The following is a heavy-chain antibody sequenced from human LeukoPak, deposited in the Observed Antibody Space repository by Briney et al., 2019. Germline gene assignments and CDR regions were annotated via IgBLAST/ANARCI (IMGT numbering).Heavy chain of an antibody. J-gene: IGHJ5*01. CDR3: ARSYSSSAPHFDS. CDR1: GYTFTAYY. D-gene: IGHD6-6*01. V-gene: IGHV1-2*02. CDR2: INPITGAT. Sequence: ASVKVSFKASGYTFTAYYMYWVRQAPGQGLEWMGWINPITGATNFAQKFQGRVTMTRDTSISTAYMELSSLTSDDAAVYYCARSYSSSAPHFDSWGQGTLVTVSS.